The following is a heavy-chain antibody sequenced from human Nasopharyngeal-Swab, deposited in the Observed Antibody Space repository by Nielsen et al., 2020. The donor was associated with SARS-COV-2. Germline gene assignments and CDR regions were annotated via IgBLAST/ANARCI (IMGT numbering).Heavy chain of an antibody. V-gene: IGHV3-23*01. D-gene: IGHD3-3*01. J-gene: IGHJ4*02. CDR3: AKSSTIFGVVTSYYFDY. CDR2: ISGSGGST. Sequence: LTCAASGFTFSSYAMSWVRQAPGKGLEWVSAISGSGGSTYYADSVKGRFTISRDNSKNTLYLQMNSLRAEDTAVYYCAKSSTIFGVVTSYYFDYWGQGTLVTVSS. CDR1: GFTFSSYA.